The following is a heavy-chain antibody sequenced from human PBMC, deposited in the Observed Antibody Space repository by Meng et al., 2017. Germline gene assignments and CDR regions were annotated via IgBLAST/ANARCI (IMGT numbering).Heavy chain of an antibody. Sequence: EVRLGESGGGLSQPGGSLGLSCAGSGFTFSSYGMTWVRQAPGKGLEWVSAIGGSGGSTYYADSVKGRFTISRDNSKNTLYLQMNSLRVEDTAVYYCAKLIAPSAYWGQGTLVTVSS. CDR2: IGGSGGST. CDR1: GFTFSSYG. V-gene: IGHV3-23*04. CDR3: AKLIAPSAY. J-gene: IGHJ4*02. D-gene: IGHD2/OR15-2a*01.